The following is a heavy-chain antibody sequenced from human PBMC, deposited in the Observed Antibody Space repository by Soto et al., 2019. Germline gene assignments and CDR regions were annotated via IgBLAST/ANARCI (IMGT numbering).Heavy chain of an antibody. CDR1: GFSLSTGGMA. Sequence: QITLKESGPTLVKPTQTLTLTCTFSGFSLSTGGMAVGWIRQPPGKALEWLALIYWDDDRRYRPSLRSRLTVTKDTSKNQAVLTRNNMDPVDTATYYCVHSRCGGDCLRSYSSPYYYGVDVWCQGTTVTVSS. CDR2: IYWDDDR. CDR3: VHSRCGGDCLRSYSSPYYYGVDV. J-gene: IGHJ6*02. V-gene: IGHV2-5*02. D-gene: IGHD2-21*02.